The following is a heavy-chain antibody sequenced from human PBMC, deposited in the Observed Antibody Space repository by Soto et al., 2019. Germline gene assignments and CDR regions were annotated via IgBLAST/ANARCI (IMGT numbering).Heavy chain of an antibody. D-gene: IGHD6-13*01. CDR1: GYTFTGYY. Sequence: ASVKVSCKASGYTFTGYYMHWVRQAPGQGLEWMGWMNPNSGNTGYAQKFQGRVTMTRNTSISTAYMELSSLRSEDTAVYFCARDTIAAACRSWFGPWGQGTLVTGSS. J-gene: IGHJ5*02. CDR3: ARDTIAAACRSWFGP. V-gene: IGHV1-8*02. CDR2: MNPNSGNT.